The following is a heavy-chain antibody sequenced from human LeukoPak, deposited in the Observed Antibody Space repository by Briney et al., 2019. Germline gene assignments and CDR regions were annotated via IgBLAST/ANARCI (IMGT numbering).Heavy chain of an antibody. CDR3: ASAEGDS. V-gene: IGHV3-23*01. Sequence: GGSLRLSCAASGFTFSSYAITWVRQAPGKGLEWVSAVSSNGAKTYYADSVKGRFTISRDNYKNMVFLQMNSLRAEDTAVYFCASAEGDSWGQGTLVTVSS. CDR2: VSSNGAKT. CDR1: GFTFSSYA. J-gene: IGHJ5*01.